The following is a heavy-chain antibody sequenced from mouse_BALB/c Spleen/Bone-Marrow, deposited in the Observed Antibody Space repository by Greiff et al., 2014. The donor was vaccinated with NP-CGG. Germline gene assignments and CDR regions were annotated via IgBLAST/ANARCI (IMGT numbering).Heavy chain of an antibody. V-gene: IGHV5-15*02. CDR2: ISNLAYSI. Sequence: EVHLVESGGGLVQPGGSRKLSCAASGFTFSDYGMAWVRQAPGKGPEWVAFISNLAYSIYYADTVTGRFTISRENAKNTLYLEMSSRRSEDTAMYYCAREGGAMDYWGQGTSVTVSS. J-gene: IGHJ4*01. CDR1: GFTFSDYG. CDR3: AREGGAMDY.